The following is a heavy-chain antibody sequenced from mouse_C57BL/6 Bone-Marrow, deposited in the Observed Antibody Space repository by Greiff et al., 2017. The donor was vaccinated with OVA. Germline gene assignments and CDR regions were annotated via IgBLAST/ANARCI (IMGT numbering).Heavy chain of an antibody. V-gene: IGHV1-69*01. J-gene: IGHJ4*01. CDR3: ARLYAMDY. CDR1: GYTFTSSW. CDR2: IDPSDSYT. Sequence: QVQLKQPGAELVMPGASVKLSCKASGYTFTSSWMHWVKQRPGQGLEWIGEIDPSDSYTNYNQKFKGKSTVTVDKSSSTAYMQLSSLTSEDSAVYYCARLYAMDYWGQGTSVTVSS.